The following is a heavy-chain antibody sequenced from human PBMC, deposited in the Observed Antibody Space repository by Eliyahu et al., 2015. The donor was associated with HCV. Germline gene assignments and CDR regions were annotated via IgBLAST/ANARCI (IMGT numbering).Heavy chain of an antibody. V-gene: IGHV3-66*01. CDR3: ARGDFSGNWFYDL. D-gene: IGHD4-23*01. Sequence: EAQLVESGGDWVQPGGSLRLSCAASGFTVSGNYMXWVRQAPGKGLEWVSVIYSGGKIYYADSVKGRFTISRDNSQNTLSLQMNSLRAEDTAVYYCARGDFSGNWFYDLWGRGTLVIVSS. J-gene: IGHJ2*01. CDR1: GFTVSGNY. CDR2: IYSGGKI.